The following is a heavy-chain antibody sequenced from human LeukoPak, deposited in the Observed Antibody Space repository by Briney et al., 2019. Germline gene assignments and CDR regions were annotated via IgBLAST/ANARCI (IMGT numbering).Heavy chain of an antibody. CDR3: ARSRGYGGNSPRAFDI. Sequence: SEPLSHTCTVSGGSISGHFWSCVRQPPGKGVEWIAYILYSGSANYNPSLKSRVTISVDTSKNQFSLMLTSVTAADTAVYYGARSRGYGGNSPRAFDIWGQGTMVTVSS. V-gene: IGHV4-59*11. CDR2: ILYSGSA. CDR1: GGSISGHF. D-gene: IGHD4-23*01. J-gene: IGHJ3*02.